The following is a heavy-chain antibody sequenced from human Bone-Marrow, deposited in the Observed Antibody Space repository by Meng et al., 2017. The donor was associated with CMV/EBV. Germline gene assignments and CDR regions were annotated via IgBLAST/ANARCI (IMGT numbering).Heavy chain of an antibody. J-gene: IGHJ4*02. CDR1: GGSFSGYY. Sequence: QVHAQQWGAGLLKPSETLSLTCAVYGGSFSGYYWSWIRQPPGKGLEWIGEINHSGSTNYNPSLKSRVTISVDTSKNQFSLKLSSVTAADTAVYYCARASGYSSGWYLWWGQGTLVTVSS. D-gene: IGHD6-19*01. CDR2: INHSGST. V-gene: IGHV4-34*01. CDR3: ARASGYSSGWYLW.